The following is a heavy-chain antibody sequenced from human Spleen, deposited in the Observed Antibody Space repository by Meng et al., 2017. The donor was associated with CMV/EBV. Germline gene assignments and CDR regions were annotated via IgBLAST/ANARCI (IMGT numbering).Heavy chain of an antibody. D-gene: IGHD2-2*01. CDR2: IYTGDSDT. V-gene: IGHV5-51*01. J-gene: IGHJ3*02. CDR3: ARFCSSTSCYRRGFDI. CDR1: GNSFTTYW. Sequence: GGSLRLSCRDFGNSFTTYWINWVRQVPGKGLEWMGIIYTGDSDTRYSPSFQGQVTISVDKSISTAYLQWDNLKASDTAIYYCARFCSSTSCYRRGFDIWGQGTMVTVSS.